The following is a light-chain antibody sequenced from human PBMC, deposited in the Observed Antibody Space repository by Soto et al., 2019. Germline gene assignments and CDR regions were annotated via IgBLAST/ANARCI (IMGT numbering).Light chain of an antibody. CDR2: GAS. V-gene: IGKV3-15*01. CDR3: QQYNDWPRT. CDR1: QSITDN. Sequence: EVIMTQSPSTPSVAPGERAPLSCRASQSITDNLAWYQQKPGLAPSLLIYGASTRATGIPARFSGSGSGTEFTLTISSLQSEDFVVYYCQQYNDWPRTFGQGTKV. J-gene: IGKJ1*01.